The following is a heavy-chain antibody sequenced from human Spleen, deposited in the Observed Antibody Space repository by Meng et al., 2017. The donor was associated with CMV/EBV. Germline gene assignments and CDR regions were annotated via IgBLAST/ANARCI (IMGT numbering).Heavy chain of an antibody. D-gene: IGHD2-2*02. CDR1: FTFRSFA. V-gene: IGHV3-23*01. Sequence: FTFRSFAMSWVRQAPGKGLEWVSTISGSGGSTEYADSVKGRFTISRDNSKNTLYLQMHSLRAEDTAVYYCAKAGCGSTTCYNGWFAPWGQGTLVTVSS. CDR2: ISGSGGST. J-gene: IGHJ5*02. CDR3: AKAGCGSTTCYNGWFAP.